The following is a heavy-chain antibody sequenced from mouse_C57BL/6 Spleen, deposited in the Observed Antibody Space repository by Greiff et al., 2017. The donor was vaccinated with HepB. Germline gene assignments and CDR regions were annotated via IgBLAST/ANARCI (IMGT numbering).Heavy chain of an antibody. J-gene: IGHJ1*03. CDR2: INPSSGYT. Sequence: VQLQQSGAELAKPGASVKLSRKASGYTFTSYWMHWVKQRPGQGLEWIGYINPSSGYTKYNQKFKDKATLTADKSSSTAYMQLSSLTYEDSAVYYCARLTITTVVAPYFDVWGTGTTVTVSS. CDR1: GYTFTSYW. D-gene: IGHD1-1*01. CDR3: ARLTITTVVAPYFDV. V-gene: IGHV1-7*01.